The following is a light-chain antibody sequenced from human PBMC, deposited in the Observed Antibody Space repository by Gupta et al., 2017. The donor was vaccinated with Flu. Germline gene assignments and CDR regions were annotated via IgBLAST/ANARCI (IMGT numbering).Light chain of an antibody. Sequence: DMVMTQSPLSLPVTPGESASISCRSSQTVLSNNGNNYLDWDLQKPGQSPPLLIYLGSNRAPGGPDTFTGSGSVRDITLKSSRVEADDVGVYYCMQALRSPPTFGGGTKVEIK. V-gene: IGKV2-28*01. CDR3: MQALRSPPT. J-gene: IGKJ4*01. CDR2: LGS. CDR1: QTVLSNNGNNY.